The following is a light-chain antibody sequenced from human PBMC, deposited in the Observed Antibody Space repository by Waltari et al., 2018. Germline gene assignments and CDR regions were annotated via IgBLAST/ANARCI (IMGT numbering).Light chain of an antibody. CDR1: SSDVGGYKY. CDR3: SSYAGSNNVV. CDR2: EVS. Sequence: QSALTQPPSASGSPGQSVTISCTGTSSDVGGYKYVSWYQQHPGNAPKLMIYEVSKRPSGVPDRFSGSKSGNTASLTVAGLQAEDEADYYCSSYAGSNNVVFGGGTKLTVL. V-gene: IGLV2-8*01. J-gene: IGLJ2*01.